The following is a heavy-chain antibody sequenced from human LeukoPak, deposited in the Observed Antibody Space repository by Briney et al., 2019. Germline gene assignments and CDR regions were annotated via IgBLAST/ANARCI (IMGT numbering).Heavy chain of an antibody. Sequence: PGGSLRLSCAASGFTFSSYAMSWVRQAPGKGLEWVSAISGSGGSTYYADFVKGRFTISRDNSKNTLYLQMNSLRAEDTAVYYCAKDQYITIFGTFDYWGQGTLVTVSS. V-gene: IGHV3-23*01. J-gene: IGHJ4*02. D-gene: IGHD3-3*01. CDR3: AKDQYITIFGTFDY. CDR2: ISGSGGST. CDR1: GFTFSSYA.